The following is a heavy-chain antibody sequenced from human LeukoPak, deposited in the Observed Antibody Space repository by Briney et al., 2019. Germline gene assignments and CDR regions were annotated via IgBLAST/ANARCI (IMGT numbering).Heavy chain of an antibody. Sequence: PGGSLRLSCAASGFTVSSNYMGWVRQAPGKGLEWVSVIYSGGTTYYADSVKGRFTISRDNSRNTLYLQMNSLRAEDTAVYYCARGRDYQLLFFDYWGQGTLVTVSS. D-gene: IGHD2-2*01. V-gene: IGHV3-66*01. CDR3: ARGRDYQLLFFDY. CDR2: IYSGGTT. J-gene: IGHJ4*02. CDR1: GFTVSSNY.